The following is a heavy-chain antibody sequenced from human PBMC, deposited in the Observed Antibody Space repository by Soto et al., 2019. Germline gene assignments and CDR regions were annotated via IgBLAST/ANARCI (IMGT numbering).Heavy chain of an antibody. V-gene: IGHV3-23*01. J-gene: IGHJ4*02. CDR2: ISGSGGST. CDR1: GFTFSSYA. CDR3: AKESNKYFDWSNRDY. D-gene: IGHD3-9*01. Sequence: GGSLRLSCGASGFTFSSYAMSWVRQAPGKGLEWVSAISGSGGSTYYADSVKGRFTISRDNSKNTLYLQMNSLRAEDTAVYYCAKESNKYFDWSNRDYWGQGTLVTVSS.